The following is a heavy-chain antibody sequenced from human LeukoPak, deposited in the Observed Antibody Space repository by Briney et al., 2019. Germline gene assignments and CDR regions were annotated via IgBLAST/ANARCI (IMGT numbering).Heavy chain of an antibody. J-gene: IGHJ4*02. CDR1: GFTFRNYA. Sequence: GGSLRLSCAASGFTFRNYAITWVRQAPGKGLEWVSSIGSGGATYYADSVRGRFTISRDNSKNTLFLQMNSLRAEDTAVYYCARGGNWDLYYFDYWGQETLVTVSS. CDR3: ARGGNWDLYYFDY. D-gene: IGHD7-27*01. V-gene: IGHV3-23*01. CDR2: IGSGGAT.